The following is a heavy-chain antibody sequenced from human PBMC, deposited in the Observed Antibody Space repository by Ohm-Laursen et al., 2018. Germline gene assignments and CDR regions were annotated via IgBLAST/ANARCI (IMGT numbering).Heavy chain of an antibody. V-gene: IGHV3-33*08. J-gene: IGHJ2*01. CDR1: GFTFSSYN. D-gene: IGHD4-17*01. Sequence: SLRLSCSASGFTFSSYNMNWVRQAPGKGLEWVAVFWADGIKTYYADSVKGRFTISRDNSKNTLYLQMNSLRAEDTALYYCARTTQYGEFIPWYFDLWGRGTLVTVSS. CDR2: FWADGIKT. CDR3: ARTTQYGEFIPWYFDL.